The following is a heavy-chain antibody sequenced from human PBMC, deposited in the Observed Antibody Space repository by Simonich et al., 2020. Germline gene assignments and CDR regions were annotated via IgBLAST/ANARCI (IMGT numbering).Heavy chain of an antibody. CDR3: ATYYFDY. V-gene: IGHV3-23*01. CDR1: GFTFRSYA. CDR2: IRGSGGST. J-gene: IGHJ4*02. Sequence: EVQLLESGGGLVQPGGSLRLSCAASGFTFRSYAMSWVRQAPGKGRGWVSAIRGSGGSTYYADSVKGRFTISRDNSKNTLYLQMNSLRAEDTAVYYCATYYFDYWGQGTLVTVSS.